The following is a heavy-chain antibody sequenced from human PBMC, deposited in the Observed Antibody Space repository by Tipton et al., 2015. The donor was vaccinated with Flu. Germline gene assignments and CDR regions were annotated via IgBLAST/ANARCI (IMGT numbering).Heavy chain of an antibody. CDR3: ARRDFSNYVSEPKNWFDF. CDR1: GASVGSPYC. J-gene: IGHJ5*01. Sequence: TLSLTCSVSGASVGSPYCWGWIRQPPGKGLEWIGNICPGSPYYNPSLRSRVTISVARAEAQFSLRLTSVTAADTAVYFCARRDFSNYVSEPKNWFDFWGQGTLVTVSS. CDR2: ICPGSP. V-gene: IGHV4-38-2*01. D-gene: IGHD4-11*01.